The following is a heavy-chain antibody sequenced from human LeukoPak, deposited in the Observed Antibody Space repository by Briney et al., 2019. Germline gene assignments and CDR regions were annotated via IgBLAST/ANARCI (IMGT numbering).Heavy chain of an antibody. V-gene: IGHV4-39*07. J-gene: IGHJ6*02. CDR1: GASITSSIYY. Sequence: PSETLSLTCAVSGASITSSIYYWGWIRQPPGKGLEWIGSIYYSGSTYYNPSLKSRVTISVDTSKNQFSLKLSSVTAADTAVYYCARDSIVVVRGGFYYYYGMDVWGQGTTVTVSS. D-gene: IGHD3-22*01. CDR3: ARDSIVVVRGGFYYYYGMDV. CDR2: IYYSGST.